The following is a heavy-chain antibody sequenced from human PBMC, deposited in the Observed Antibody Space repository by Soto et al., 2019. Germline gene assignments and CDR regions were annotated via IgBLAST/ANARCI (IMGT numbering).Heavy chain of an antibody. CDR2: INPNSGGT. D-gene: IGHD3-22*01. CDR3: ARGLIVVAYFDY. CDR1: GYTFTGYY. J-gene: IGHJ4*02. Sequence: ASVKVSCKASGYTFTGYYMHWVRQAPGQGLEWMGWINPNSGGTNYAQKFQGWVTMTRDTSISTAYIELSSLRSEDTAVYYCARGLIVVAYFDYWGQGTLVTVSS. V-gene: IGHV1-2*04.